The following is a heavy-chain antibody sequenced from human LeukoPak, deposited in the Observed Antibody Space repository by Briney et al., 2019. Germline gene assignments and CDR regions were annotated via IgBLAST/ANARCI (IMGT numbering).Heavy chain of an antibody. CDR2: IYYSGST. J-gene: IGHJ4*02. CDR1: GGSISSGGYY. V-gene: IGHV4-31*03. D-gene: IGHD3-10*02. CDR3: ARLTRTMSLGIDY. Sequence: TLSLTRTVSGGSISSGGYYWSWIRQHPGKGLEWIGYIYYSGSTYYNPSLKSRVTISVDTSKNQFSLKLSSVTAADTAVYYCARLTRTMSLGIDYWGQGTLVTVSS.